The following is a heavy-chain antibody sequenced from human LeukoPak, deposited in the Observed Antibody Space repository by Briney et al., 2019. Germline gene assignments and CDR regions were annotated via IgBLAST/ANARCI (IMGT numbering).Heavy chain of an antibody. D-gene: IGHD4-23*01. CDR2: ISSSSTYI. V-gene: IGHV3-21*01. CDR1: GFIFRNCS. CDR3: AGDYEGNLAFDI. J-gene: IGHJ3*02. Sequence: PGGSLRLSCAASGFIFRNCSMNWVRQAPGKGLEWGSYISSSSTYIYYADSLEGRFTISRDNVSNSLYLQMNSLRAEDTAVYYCAGDYEGNLAFDIWGQGTMVTVSS.